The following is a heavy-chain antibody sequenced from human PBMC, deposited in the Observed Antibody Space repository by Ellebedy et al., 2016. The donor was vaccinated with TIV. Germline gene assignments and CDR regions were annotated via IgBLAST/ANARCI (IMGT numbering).Heavy chain of an antibody. CDR1: GYTFTTSG. J-gene: IGHJ4*02. Sequence: ASVKVSXXTHGYTFTTSGISWVRQAPGKGLEWVGWISTYNDKKNYALKFQDRVIMTTDTSTSTAYMELRSLISDDTAVYYCARVPLPGKADYWGQGTLVTVSS. D-gene: IGHD4-23*01. V-gene: IGHV1-18*01. CDR2: ISTYNDKK. CDR3: ARVPLPGKADY.